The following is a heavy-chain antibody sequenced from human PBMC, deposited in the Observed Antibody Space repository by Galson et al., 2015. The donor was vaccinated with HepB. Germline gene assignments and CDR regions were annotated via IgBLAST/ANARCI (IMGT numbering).Heavy chain of an antibody. J-gene: IGHJ6*02. D-gene: IGHD3-10*01. CDR3: ARDPRAMVRGVIGMDV. CDR2: IYSGGST. V-gene: IGHV3-66*01. CDR1: GFTVSSNY. Sequence: SLRLSCAASGFTVSSNYMSWVRQAPGKGLEWVSVIYSGGSTYYADSVRGRFTISRDSYKNTLYLQMNSLRVEDTAVYYCARDPRAMVRGVIGMDVWGQGTTVTVSS.